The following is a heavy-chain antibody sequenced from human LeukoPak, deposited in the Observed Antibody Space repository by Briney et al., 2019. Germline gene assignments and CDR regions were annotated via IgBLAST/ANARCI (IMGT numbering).Heavy chain of an antibody. D-gene: IGHD2-2*01. CDR2: IIPILGIA. J-gene: IGHJ4*02. V-gene: IGHV1-69*10. CDR1: GYTFTGYC. Sequence: VKVSCKASGYTFTGYCMHWVRQAPGQGLEWMGRIIPILGIANYAQKFQGRVTITADKSTSTAYMELSSLRSEDTAVYYCARDLPPGIPAYYWGQGTLVTVSS. CDR3: ARDLPPGIPAYY.